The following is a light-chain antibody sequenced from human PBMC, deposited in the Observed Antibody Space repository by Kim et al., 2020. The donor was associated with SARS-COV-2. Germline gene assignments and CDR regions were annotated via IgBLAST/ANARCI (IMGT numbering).Light chain of an antibody. CDR1: QSVSSN. J-gene: IGKJ1*01. CDR3: QQYNNWWT. CDR2: GAS. Sequence: ETVMTQSPATLSVSPGERATLSCRASQSVSSNLAWYQQRPGQAPRLLIYGASTRATGIPARFSGSGSGTEFTLTISSLQSEDFAVYYWQQYNNWWTFGQGTKVDIK. V-gene: IGKV3-15*01.